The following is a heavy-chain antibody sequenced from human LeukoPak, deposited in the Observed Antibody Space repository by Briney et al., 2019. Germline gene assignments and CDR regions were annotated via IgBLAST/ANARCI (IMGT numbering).Heavy chain of an antibody. CDR2: IIPIFGTA. CDR3: ATDPVYGSGRSPNYYYYGMDV. J-gene: IGHJ6*02. Sequence: SVKVSCKASGGTFSSYAISWVRQAPGQGLEWMGGIIPIFGTANYAQKFQGRVTITTDESTSTAYMELSSLRSEDTAVYYCATDPVYGSGRSPNYYYYGMDVWGQGTTVTVSS. V-gene: IGHV1-69*05. D-gene: IGHD3-10*01. CDR1: GGTFSSYA.